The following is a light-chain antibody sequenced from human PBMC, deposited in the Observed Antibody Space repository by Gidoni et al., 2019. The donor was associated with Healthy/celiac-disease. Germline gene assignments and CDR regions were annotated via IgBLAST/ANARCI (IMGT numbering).Light chain of an antibody. J-gene: IGKJ1*01. V-gene: IGKV1-27*01. CDR3: QKYNSAPWT. CDR1: QGISNY. CDR2: AAS. Sequence: DIQMTQSPSSLSASVRDRVTITCRASQGISNYLAWYQQKPGKVPKLLIYAASTLQSGVPSRFRGRGSGTDFTLPISSLQPEDVATYYCQKYNSAPWTFXXXTKVEIK.